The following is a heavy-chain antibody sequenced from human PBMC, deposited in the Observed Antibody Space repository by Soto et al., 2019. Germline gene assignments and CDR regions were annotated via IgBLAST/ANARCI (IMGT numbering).Heavy chain of an antibody. CDR3: ARDQQRRADMSGYYVPDAFDI. V-gene: IGHV4-59*01. CDR2: IYYSGST. CDR1: GDSISSYD. Sequence: PSGTLYLGCTACGDSISSYDWSGIRHSPGKGLEWIGYIYYSGSTNYNPSLKSRVTISVDTSKNQFSLKLSSVTAADTAVYYCARDQQRRADMSGYYVPDAFDIWGQGTMVTVSS. J-gene: IGHJ3*02. D-gene: IGHD3-3*01.